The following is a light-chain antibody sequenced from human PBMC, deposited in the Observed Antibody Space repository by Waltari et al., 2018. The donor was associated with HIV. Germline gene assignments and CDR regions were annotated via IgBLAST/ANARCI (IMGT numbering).Light chain of an antibody. CDR1: STYVDTF. J-gene: IGLJ1*01. Sequence: QSALTQPHSVSGPPGQSLTIPCTGTSTYVDTFLYWYQQHPGKAPKVIIFDVNTRPSGVPDRFSGSKSGNTASLTISGLQAEDEADYYCCSHAGNFIFVFGTGTKVTVL. CDR2: DVN. CDR3: CSHAGNFIFV. V-gene: IGLV2-11*01.